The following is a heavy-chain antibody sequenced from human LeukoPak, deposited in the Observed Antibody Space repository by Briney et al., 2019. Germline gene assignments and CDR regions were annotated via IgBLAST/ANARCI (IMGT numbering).Heavy chain of an antibody. CDR1: GFMFSNYA. Sequence: PGGSLRLSCVASGFMFSNYAMIWVRQGPGKGLEWVSTISGPGGRTHYGDSVKGRFTITRDNSKDTLFLRIDSLRVEDTAVYFCGRSAVSVDERTDYWGQGTLVTVSS. D-gene: IGHD6-19*01. CDR3: GRSAVSVDERTDY. CDR2: ISGPGGRT. J-gene: IGHJ4*02. V-gene: IGHV3-23*01.